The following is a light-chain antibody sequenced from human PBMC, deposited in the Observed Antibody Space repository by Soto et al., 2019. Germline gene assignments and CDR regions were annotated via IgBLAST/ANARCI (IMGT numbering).Light chain of an antibody. CDR3: SSYIDTNTLV. V-gene: IGLV2-14*01. Sequence: QSALTQPASVSGSPGQSITISCTGTTSDVGGYNYVSWYQQHPGKAPKLMIYEVNNRPSGVSNRFSGSKSGNTASLTISGLQPEDEADYYCSSYIDTNTLVFGGGTKLTVL. J-gene: IGLJ2*01. CDR2: EVN. CDR1: TSDVGGYNY.